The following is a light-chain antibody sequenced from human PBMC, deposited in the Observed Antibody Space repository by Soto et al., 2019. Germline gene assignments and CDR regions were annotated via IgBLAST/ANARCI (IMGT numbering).Light chain of an antibody. CDR2: AAS. V-gene: IGKV1-8*01. CDR3: QQYYSYPLT. Sequence: AIRMTPSPSSLSASTRDRVTITCRASQGISSYLAWYQQKPGKAPKLLIYAASTLQSGVPSRFSGSGSGTDFTLTISCLQSEDFATYYCQQYYSYPLTFGPGTKVDIK. CDR1: QGISSY. J-gene: IGKJ3*01.